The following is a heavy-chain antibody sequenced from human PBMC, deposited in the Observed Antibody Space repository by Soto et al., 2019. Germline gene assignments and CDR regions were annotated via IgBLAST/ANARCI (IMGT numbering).Heavy chain of an antibody. Sequence: NPSETLSLTCSVSGASIYNGGYFWSWIRQSPGKGLEWIGHIHNSVSPYNNPSLKSRVTISADTSMNQFSLALTSVTAADTAMYDCARGSTTEKVDSWGQGILVTVSS. CDR1: GASIYNGGYF. CDR3: ARGSTTEKVDS. V-gene: IGHV4-30-4*01. J-gene: IGHJ4*02. CDR2: IHNSVSP.